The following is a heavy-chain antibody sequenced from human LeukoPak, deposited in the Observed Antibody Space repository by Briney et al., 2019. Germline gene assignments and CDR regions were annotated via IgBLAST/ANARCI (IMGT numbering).Heavy chain of an antibody. CDR3: ARRQSYIWRRIKYYYMEV. V-gene: IGHV5-51*01. CDR2: IYPGDSDA. Sequence: GESLKISCKGSGYSFTSYWIGWVRQMPGKGLKWMGIIYPGDSDARYSPSFQGQVTISADKSISTAYLQWSSLKASDTAMYYCARRQSYIWRRIKYYYMEVWGEGTTVTVSS. D-gene: IGHD3-16*01. J-gene: IGHJ6*03. CDR1: GYSFTSYW.